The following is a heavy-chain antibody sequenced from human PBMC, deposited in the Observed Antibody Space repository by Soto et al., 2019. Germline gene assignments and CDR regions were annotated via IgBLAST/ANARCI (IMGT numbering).Heavy chain of an antibody. J-gene: IGHJ4*02. D-gene: IGHD6-13*01. CDR2: INYRGTT. V-gene: IGHV4-31*03. CDR1: GGSINNGDYY. CDR3: ARDAPGAAPY. Sequence: QVQLQESGPGLVKPSQTLSLTCTFSGGSINNGDYYWNWIRQHPEKGLEWMGYINYRGTTFYSPSLKSRIIISVDTSKNQFSLKLSSVTAADTAVYYCARDAPGAAPYWGQGTLVTVSS.